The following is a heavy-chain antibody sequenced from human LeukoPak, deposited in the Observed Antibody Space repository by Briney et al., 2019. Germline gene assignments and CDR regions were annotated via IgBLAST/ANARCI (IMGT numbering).Heavy chain of an antibody. Sequence: PSETLSLTCTVSGGSFGSYYWSWIRQAPGKGLEWIGYIFYTGTTNYNHSLKSRVTITIVTSKHQFSLKLSSVTAADTAVYYCARQGSGWAPPIASLAFDIWGQGTVASVSS. CDR2: IFYTGTT. D-gene: IGHD6-19*01. J-gene: IGHJ3*02. CDR1: GGSFGSYY. V-gene: IGHV4-59*08. CDR3: ARQGSGWAPPIASLAFDI.